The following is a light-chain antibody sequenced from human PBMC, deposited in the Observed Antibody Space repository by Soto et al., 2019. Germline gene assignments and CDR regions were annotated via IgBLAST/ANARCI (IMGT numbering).Light chain of an antibody. Sequence: QAVVTQEPSLTVSPGGPATFTCASNTGAVTSGHYAYWFQQKPGQAPRTLIYDTNNKHSWAPARFSGSLLGGKAALTLLGAQPEDEAEYYCLLSFSGDDYVFGTGTKVTVL. CDR3: LLSFSGDDYV. J-gene: IGLJ1*01. CDR1: TGAVTSGHY. V-gene: IGLV7-46*02. CDR2: DTN.